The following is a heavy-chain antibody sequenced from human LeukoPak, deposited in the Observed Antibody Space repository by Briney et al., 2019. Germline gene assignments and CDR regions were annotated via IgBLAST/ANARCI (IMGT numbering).Heavy chain of an antibody. J-gene: IGHJ4*02. CDR3: AREEARGGPFDY. CDR1: GFSFSSYS. V-gene: IGHV3-21*01. Sequence: GGTLRLSCAASGFSFSSYSRNWVRQAPGKGLEWVSSISSTGSYIYYADSVKGRFTISRENAKNSLYLQMNSLRAEDTAVYYCAREEARGGPFDYWGQGTLVTVSS. D-gene: IGHD3-10*01. CDR2: ISSTGSYI.